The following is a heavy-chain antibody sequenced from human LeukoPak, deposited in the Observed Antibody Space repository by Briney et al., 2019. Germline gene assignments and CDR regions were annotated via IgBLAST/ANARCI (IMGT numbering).Heavy chain of an antibody. CDR3: ARTTCDSTSCYTPTYNWFDP. CDR2: IYHYGST. Sequence: SETLSLTCGVSGGSISRGGYSWSWIRQPPGKGLEWIGYIYHYGSTYYNPSLKSRVTISVDRSKNQLSLKLSSVTAADTAVYYCARTTCDSTSCYTPTYNWFDPWGQGTLVTVSS. V-gene: IGHV4-30-2*01. CDR1: GGSISRGGYS. J-gene: IGHJ5*02. D-gene: IGHD2-2*02.